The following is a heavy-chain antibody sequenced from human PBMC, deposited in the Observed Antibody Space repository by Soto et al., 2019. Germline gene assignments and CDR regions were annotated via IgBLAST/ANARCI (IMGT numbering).Heavy chain of an antibody. CDR1: GFTFSSYG. V-gene: IGHV3-33*01. J-gene: IGHJ3*02. CDR2: IWYDGSNK. D-gene: IGHD6-19*01. Sequence: QVQLVESGGGMVQPGRSLRLSCAASGFTFSSYGMHWVRQAPGKGLEWVAVIWYDGSNKYYADSVKGRFTISRDNSKNTLYLQMNSLRAEDTAVYYCARDKYSSGWYRAFDIWGQGTMVTVSS. CDR3: ARDKYSSGWYRAFDI.